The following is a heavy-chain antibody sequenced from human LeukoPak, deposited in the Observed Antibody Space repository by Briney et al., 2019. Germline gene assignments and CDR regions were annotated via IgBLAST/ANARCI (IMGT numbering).Heavy chain of an antibody. Sequence: AGGSLTLSCAASGFTFSSYHINWVRQAPGKGLEWVSSISYNSENIYYADSVKGRFTISRDNAKNSLYLQMNSLRAEDTAVYYCARGVWSIFGVVITSFDYWGQGTLVTVSS. V-gene: IGHV3-21*01. D-gene: IGHD3-3*01. J-gene: IGHJ4*02. CDR1: GFTFSSYH. CDR3: ARGVWSIFGVVITSFDY. CDR2: ISYNSENI.